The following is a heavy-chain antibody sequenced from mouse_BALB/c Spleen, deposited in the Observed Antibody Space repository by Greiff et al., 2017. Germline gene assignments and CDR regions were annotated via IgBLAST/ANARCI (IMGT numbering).Heavy chain of an antibody. CDR3: ARYRTVAMDY. J-gene: IGHJ4*01. CDR2: ISSGSSTI. Sequence: EVQVVESGGGLVQPGGSRKLSCAASGFTFSSFGMHWVRQDPEKGLEWVAYISSGSSTIYYADTVKGRFTISRDNPKNTLFLQMTSLRSEDTAMYYCARYRTVAMDYWGQGTSVTVSS. D-gene: IGHD2-14*01. V-gene: IGHV5-17*02. CDR1: GFTFSSFG.